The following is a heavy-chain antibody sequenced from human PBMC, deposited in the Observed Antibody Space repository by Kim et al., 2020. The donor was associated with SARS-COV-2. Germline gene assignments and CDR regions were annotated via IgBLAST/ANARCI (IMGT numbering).Heavy chain of an antibody. D-gene: IGHD6-13*01. CDR2: INHSGST. CDR3: ARGPYSSSWLNWFDP. CDR1: GGSFSGYY. V-gene: IGHV4-34*01. Sequence: SETLSLTCAVYGGSFSGYYWSWIRQPPGKGLEWIGEINHSGSTNYNPSLKSRVTISVDTSKNQFSLKLSSVTAADTAVYYRARGPYSSSWLNWFDPWGQG. J-gene: IGHJ5*02.